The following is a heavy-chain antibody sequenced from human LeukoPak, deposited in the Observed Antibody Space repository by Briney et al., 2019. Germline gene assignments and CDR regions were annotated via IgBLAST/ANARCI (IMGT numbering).Heavy chain of an antibody. CDR3: ATCHMGYSSSSCAFDI. V-gene: IGHV4-61*02. D-gene: IGHD6-6*01. CDR2: IYTSGST. J-gene: IGHJ3*02. Sequence: SETLSLTCTVSGGSISSGNYYCNWIRQPAGKGLEWIGRIYTSGSTNHDPSLKSRVTISIDTSKNQFSLKLSSVTAADTAVYYCATCHMGYSSSSCAFDIWGRGTMATVSS. CDR1: GGSISSGNYY.